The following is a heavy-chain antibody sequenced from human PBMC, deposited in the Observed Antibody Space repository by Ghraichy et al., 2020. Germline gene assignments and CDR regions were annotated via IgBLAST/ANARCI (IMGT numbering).Heavy chain of an antibody. V-gene: IGHV2-70*11. CDR3: ARICQPHYDSSGYGPDAFDI. D-gene: IGHD3-22*01. Sequence: SGPTLVKPTQTLTLTCTFSGFSLSTSGMCVSWIRQPPGKALEWLARIDWDDDKYYSTSLKTRLTISKDTSKNQVVLTMTNMDPVDTATYYCARICQPHYDSSGYGPDAFDIWGQGTMVTVSS. CDR2: IDWDDDK. J-gene: IGHJ3*02. CDR1: GFSLSTSGMC.